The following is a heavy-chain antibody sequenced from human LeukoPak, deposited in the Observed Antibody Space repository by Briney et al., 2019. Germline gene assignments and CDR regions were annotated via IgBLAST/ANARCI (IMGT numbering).Heavy chain of an antibody. J-gene: IGHJ6*04. Sequence: GGSLRLSCAASGFTFSSYSMNWVRQAPGKGLEWVSSISSSSSYIYYADSVKGRFTISRDNAKNSLYLQMNSLRAEDTAVYYCAAVGEIKNDYYYYYGMDVWGKGTTVTVSS. D-gene: IGHD2-2*01. V-gene: IGHV3-21*01. CDR3: AAVGEIKNDYYYYYGMDV. CDR2: ISSSSSYI. CDR1: GFTFSSYS.